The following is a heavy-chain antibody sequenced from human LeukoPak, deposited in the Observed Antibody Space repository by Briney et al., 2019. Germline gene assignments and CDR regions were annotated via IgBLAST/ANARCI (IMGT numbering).Heavy chain of an antibody. CDR2: ISYDGSNK. V-gene: IGHV3-30*03. Sequence: GGSLRLSCAASGFTFSSYGMHWVRQAPGKGLEWVAVISYDGSNKYYADSVKGRFTISRDNSKNTLYLQLNSLTAEDTAVYYCARDVIGKKGFDYWGQGTLVTVSS. J-gene: IGHJ4*02. CDR1: GFTFSSYG. D-gene: IGHD2-21*01. CDR3: ARDVIGKKGFDY.